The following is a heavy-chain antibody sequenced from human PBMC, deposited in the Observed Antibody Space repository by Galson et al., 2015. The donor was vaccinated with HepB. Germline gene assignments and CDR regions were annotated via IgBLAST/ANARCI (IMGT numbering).Heavy chain of an antibody. CDR3: ASQNPITMIDL. D-gene: IGHD3-22*01. Sequence: SSYYWGWIRQPPGKGLEWIGEINHSGSTNYNPSLKSRVTISVDTSKNQFSLKLSSVTAADTAVYYCASQNPITMIDLWGQGTMVTVSS. V-gene: IGHV4-34*01. J-gene: IGHJ3*01. CDR1: SSYY. CDR2: INHSGST.